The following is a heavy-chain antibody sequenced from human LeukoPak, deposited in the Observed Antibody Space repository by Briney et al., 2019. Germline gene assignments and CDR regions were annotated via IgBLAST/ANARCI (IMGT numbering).Heavy chain of an antibody. CDR2: ISYEGGTQ. CDR1: GVXLSPYG. Sequence: PGRSLRLSCAASGVXLSPYGMHWVRQAPGKGLEWVAVISYEGGTQHYADSVKGRFIISRDNPRNTLYLQMNILRTEDTAVYYCAKEGTPHVSTWYDLWGQGTQVIVSS. CDR3: AKEGTPHVSTWYDL. V-gene: IGHV3-30*18. D-gene: IGHD3-10*01. J-gene: IGHJ5*02.